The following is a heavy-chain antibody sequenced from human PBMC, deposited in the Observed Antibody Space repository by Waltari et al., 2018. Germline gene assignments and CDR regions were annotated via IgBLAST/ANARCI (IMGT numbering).Heavy chain of an antibody. CDR2: ISGSGGST. CDR3: TGGYGSGSYYNVDY. Sequence: EVQLLESGGGLVQPGGSLRLSCAASGFTFSSYAMSWVRQAPGKGLEWVSAISGSGGSTYYADSVKGRFTISRDNSKNTLYLQMNSLRAEDTAVYYCTGGYGSGSYYNVDYWGQGTLVTVSS. V-gene: IGHV3-23*01. CDR1: GFTFSSYA. D-gene: IGHD3-10*01. J-gene: IGHJ4*02.